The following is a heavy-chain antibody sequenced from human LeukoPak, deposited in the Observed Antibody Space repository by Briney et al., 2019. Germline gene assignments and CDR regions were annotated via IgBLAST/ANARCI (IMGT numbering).Heavy chain of an antibody. Sequence: GGSLRLSCAASGFTFSDYYMSWIRQAPGKGLEGVSYISSSGSTIYYADSVKGRFTISRDNAKNSLYLQMNSLRAEDTAVYYCARAGAYDFWSGYYSINWFDPWGQGTLVTVSS. V-gene: IGHV3-11*04. CDR3: ARAGAYDFWSGYYSINWFDP. D-gene: IGHD3-3*01. CDR2: ISSSGSTI. J-gene: IGHJ5*02. CDR1: GFTFSDYY.